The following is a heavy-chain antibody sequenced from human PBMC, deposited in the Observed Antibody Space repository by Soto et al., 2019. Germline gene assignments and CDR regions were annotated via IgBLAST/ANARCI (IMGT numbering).Heavy chain of an antibody. CDR3: VRDLDGSGSYYTDH. CDR1: GYTFTSCG. Sequence: QVQLVQSGAEVKKPGASVKVSCKASGYTFTSCGISWVRQAPGQGLEWRGWISPYKGNTNYAQKLQGRVTMTTDTSTSTAYMELRSLRSDDTAVYYCVRDLDGSGSYYTDHWGQGTLVTVSS. J-gene: IGHJ4*02. D-gene: IGHD3-10*01. CDR2: ISPYKGNT. V-gene: IGHV1-18*01.